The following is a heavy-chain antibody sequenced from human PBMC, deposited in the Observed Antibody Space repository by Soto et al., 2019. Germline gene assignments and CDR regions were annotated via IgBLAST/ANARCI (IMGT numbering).Heavy chain of an antibody. Sequence: QLQLQESGPGLVKPSETLSLTCTVSGGSISSSSYYWGWIRQPPGKGLEWIGSIYYSGSTYYNPSLKSRVPLSVDTSKHPFSLTLRSVTAADTAVYYCATQEVGGSYVYTFDPWGQGTLVTVSS. CDR2: IYYSGST. CDR1: GGSISSSSYY. CDR3: ATQEVGGSYVYTFDP. J-gene: IGHJ5*02. D-gene: IGHD1-26*01. V-gene: IGHV4-39*02.